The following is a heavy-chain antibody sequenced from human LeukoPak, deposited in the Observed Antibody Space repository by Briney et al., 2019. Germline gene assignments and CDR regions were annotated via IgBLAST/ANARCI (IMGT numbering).Heavy chain of an antibody. J-gene: IGHJ1*01. CDR2: VSPSGST. D-gene: IGHD3-10*01. Sequence: PSETLSLTCAVSGYSITNGYYWGWIRQSPGKGLEWLGSVSPSGSTDSNPSLKSRLTISLDTSKNQISLMLSSVTAADTAVYYCASYFGGWHFQHWGQGTLVPVSS. CDR3: ASYFGGWHFQH. CDR1: GYSITNGYY. V-gene: IGHV4-38-2*01.